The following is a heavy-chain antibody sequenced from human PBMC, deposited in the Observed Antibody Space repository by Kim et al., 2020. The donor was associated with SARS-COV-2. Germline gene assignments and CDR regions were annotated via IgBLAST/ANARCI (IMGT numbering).Heavy chain of an antibody. CDR2: INNDRSLT. J-gene: IGHJ4*02. V-gene: IGHV3-74*01. CDR1: GFTISNYW. CDR3: ARGRITGLTH. D-gene: IGHD1-1*01. Sequence: GGSLRLSCAASGFTISNYWMHWVRQAPGKGLVWVSHINNDRSLTNYADSVRGRFTISRNTAKNTLYLQVNSLRAEDTAVYYCARGRITGLTHWGQGTLVTVYS.